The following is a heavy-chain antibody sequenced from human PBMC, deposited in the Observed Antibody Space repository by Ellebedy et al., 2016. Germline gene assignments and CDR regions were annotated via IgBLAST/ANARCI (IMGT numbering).Heavy chain of an antibody. V-gene: IGHV4-59*08. Sequence: SETLSLTXAVYGGSFSGYYWSWIRQPPGKGLEWIGYIYYSGSTNYNPSLKSRVTISVDTSKNQFSLKLSSVTAADTAVYYCARHFRAAAGLGWFDPWGQGTLVTVSS. CDR3: ARHFRAAAGLGWFDP. CDR1: GGSFSGYY. D-gene: IGHD6-13*01. J-gene: IGHJ5*02. CDR2: IYYSGST.